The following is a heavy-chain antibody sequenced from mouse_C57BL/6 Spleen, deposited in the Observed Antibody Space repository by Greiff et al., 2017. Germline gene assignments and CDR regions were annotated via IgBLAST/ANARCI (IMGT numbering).Heavy chain of an antibody. D-gene: IGHD2-4*01. J-gene: IGHJ3*01. V-gene: IGHV1-39*01. Sequence: SQLQQSGPELVKPGAPVKISSKASAYSFTDYNMNWVKQSNGKSLEWIGVINPNYGTTSYNQKFKGKATLTVDQSSSTAYMQRNSLTSEDSAVYYCARAVDYAWFAYWGQGTLVTVSA. CDR2: INPNYGTT. CDR3: ARAVDYAWFAY. CDR1: AYSFTDYN.